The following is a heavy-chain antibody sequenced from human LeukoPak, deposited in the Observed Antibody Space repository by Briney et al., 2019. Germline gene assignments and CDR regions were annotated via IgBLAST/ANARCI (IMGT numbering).Heavy chain of an antibody. Sequence: SQTLSLTCTVSGGSISSGDYYWSWIRQPPGKGLEWIGYIYYSGSTYYNPSLKSRVTISVDTSKNQFSLKLSSVTAADTAVYYCARGWVGSPTMVRGVIIQALGFDYWGQGTLVTVSS. V-gene: IGHV4-30-4*01. CDR3: ARGWVGSPTMVRGVIIQALGFDY. CDR1: GGSISSGDYY. D-gene: IGHD3-10*01. CDR2: IYYSGST. J-gene: IGHJ4*02.